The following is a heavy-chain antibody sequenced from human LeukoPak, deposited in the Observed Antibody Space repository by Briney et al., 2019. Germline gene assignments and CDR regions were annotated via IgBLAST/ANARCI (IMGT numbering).Heavy chain of an antibody. CDR3: ASYSSSRGTFDY. D-gene: IGHD6-6*01. CDR2: FSGSGGST. Sequence: GGSLRLSCAVSGSGFPFSNAWMSWVRQAPGKGLEWVSAFSGSGGSTYYADSVKGRFTISRDNSKNTLYLQMNSLRAEDTAVYYCASYSSSRGTFDYWGQGTLVTVSS. J-gene: IGHJ4*02. CDR1: GSGFPFSNA. V-gene: IGHV3-23*01.